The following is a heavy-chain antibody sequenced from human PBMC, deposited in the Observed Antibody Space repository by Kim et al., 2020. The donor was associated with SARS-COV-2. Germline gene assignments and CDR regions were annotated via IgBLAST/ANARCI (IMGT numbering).Heavy chain of an antibody. CDR3: AVMGGEFGEYYFDY. V-gene: IGHV4-39*07. Sequence: SETLSLTCTVSGGSIRNSRYYWGWIRQPPGKGLEWIGSISYSGSTYYNPSLKIRVTLSVDTSRNQFSLRLRSVTAADTAVYSCAVMGGEFGEYYFDYWGQGTLVTVSS. CDR2: ISYSGST. J-gene: IGHJ4*02. D-gene: IGHD3-10*01. CDR1: GGSIRNSRYY.